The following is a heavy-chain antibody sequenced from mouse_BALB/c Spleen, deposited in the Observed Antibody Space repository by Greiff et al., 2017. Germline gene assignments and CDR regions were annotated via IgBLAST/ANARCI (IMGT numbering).Heavy chain of an antibody. V-gene: IGHV1S29*02. J-gene: IGHJ2*01. CDR1: GYTFTDYN. CDR2: IYPYNGGT. D-gene: IGHD1-2*01. Sequence: VQLQQSGPELVKPGASVKISCKASGYTFTDYNMHWVKQSHGKSLEWIGYIYPYNGGTGYNQKFKSKATLTVDNSSSTAYMELRSLTSEDSAVYYCARWGTATDFDDWGQGTTLTVSS. CDR3: ARWGTATDFDD.